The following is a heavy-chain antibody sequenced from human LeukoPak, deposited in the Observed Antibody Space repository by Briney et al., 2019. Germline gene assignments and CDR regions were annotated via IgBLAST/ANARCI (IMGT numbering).Heavy chain of an antibody. CDR2: ISSSSSHI. V-gene: IGHV3-21*01. CDR1: GFTFSTHS. J-gene: IGHJ3*02. Sequence: GGSLRLSCAASGFTFSTHSMNWVRQAPGKGLEWVSSISSSSSHIYYVDSVKGRFTISRDNARNSLYLQMNSLRAEDSAVYYCARGYSNYGYIFDMWGRGTMVTVSS. CDR3: ARGYSNYGYIFDM. D-gene: IGHD4-11*01.